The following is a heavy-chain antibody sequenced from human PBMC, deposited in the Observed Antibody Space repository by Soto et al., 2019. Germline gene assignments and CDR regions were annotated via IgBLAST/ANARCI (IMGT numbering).Heavy chain of an antibody. Sequence: QVQLQESGPGLVKPSETLSLTCTVSGGSVSGGSYYWNWIRQPPGKGLEWIGYIYYSGSSNYNPSCKSRVTLSTGTSKSQFALKLSSVTAAATAVYYCARDADVGEEDVWGQGTTVTVSS. V-gene: IGHV4-61*01. CDR1: GGSVSGGSYY. D-gene: IGHD4-17*01. CDR3: ARDADVGEEDV. CDR2: IYYSGSS. J-gene: IGHJ6*02.